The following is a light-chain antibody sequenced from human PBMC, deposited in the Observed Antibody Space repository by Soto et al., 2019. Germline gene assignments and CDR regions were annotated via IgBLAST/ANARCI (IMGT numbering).Light chain of an antibody. Sequence: DIQMTQSPSSLSASIGDRVTITCRASQAIGNYLNWYQQKPGKAPQLLVYAASNLHTGVPSRFTGSGSGTDFTLTFSSLRPEDFATYFCQQSYSIPHTFGQGTKLEI. CDR3: QQSYSIPHT. CDR1: QAIGNY. J-gene: IGKJ2*01. V-gene: IGKV1-39*01. CDR2: AAS.